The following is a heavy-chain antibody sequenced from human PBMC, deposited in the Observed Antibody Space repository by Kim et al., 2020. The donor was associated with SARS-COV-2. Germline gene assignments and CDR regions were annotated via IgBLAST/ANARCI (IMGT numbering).Heavy chain of an antibody. J-gene: IGHJ5*01. D-gene: IGHD1-26*01. Sequence: SQTLSLTCAISGDSVSSETSSWNWIRQSPSRGLEWLGRTYYRSKWYNDYAVSVRSRISVDSDTSLNQVSLQLHSVTPDDTAVYFCVRGVRHVGYNWLDSWGQGTLVTVSS. CDR2: TYYRSKWYN. CDR3: VRGVRHVGYNWLDS. CDR1: GDSVSSETSS. V-gene: IGHV6-1*01.